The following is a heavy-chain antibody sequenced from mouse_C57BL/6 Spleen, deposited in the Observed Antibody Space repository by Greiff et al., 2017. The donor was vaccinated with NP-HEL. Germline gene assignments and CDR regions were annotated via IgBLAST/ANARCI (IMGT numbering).Heavy chain of an antibody. CDR1: GYTFTSYW. J-gene: IGHJ3*01. V-gene: IGHV1-53*01. CDR3: ARPERDGYYDWFAY. D-gene: IGHD2-3*01. CDR2: INPSNGGT. Sequence: QVQLQQPGTELVKPGASVKLSCKASGYTFTSYWMHWVKQRPGQGLEWIGNINPSNGGTNYNEKFKSKATLTVDKSSSTAYMQLSSLTSEDSAVYFCARPERDGYYDWFAYWGQGTLVTVSA.